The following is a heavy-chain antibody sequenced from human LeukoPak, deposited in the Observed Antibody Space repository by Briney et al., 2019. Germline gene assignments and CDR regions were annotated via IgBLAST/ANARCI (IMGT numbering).Heavy chain of an antibody. D-gene: IGHD3-22*01. V-gene: IGHV3-23*01. CDR3: AKGVRGYYDSSGYYFSY. J-gene: IGHJ4*02. Sequence: GSLRLSCAASGFTFSSSAMSWVRQAPGKGLEWVSAISGSGGNTYYADSVKGRFTISRDNSKNTLYLQMNSLRAEDTAVYYCAKGVRGYYDSSGYYFSYWGQGTLVTVSS. CDR2: ISGSGGNT. CDR1: GFTFSSSA.